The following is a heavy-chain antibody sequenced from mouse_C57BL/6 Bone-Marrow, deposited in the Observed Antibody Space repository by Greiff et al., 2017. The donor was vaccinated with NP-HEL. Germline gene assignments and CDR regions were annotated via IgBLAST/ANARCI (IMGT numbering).Heavy chain of an antibody. CDR2: ISSGSSTI. J-gene: IGHJ3*01. Sequence: EVMLVESGGGLVKPGGSLKLSCAASGFTFSDYGMHWVRQAPEKGLEWVAYISSGSSTIYYADTVKGRFTISRDNAKNTLFLQMTSLRSEDTAMYYCARSYGYDRTWFAYWGQGTLVTVSA. CDR3: ARSYGYDRTWFAY. D-gene: IGHD2-2*01. V-gene: IGHV5-17*01. CDR1: GFTFSDYG.